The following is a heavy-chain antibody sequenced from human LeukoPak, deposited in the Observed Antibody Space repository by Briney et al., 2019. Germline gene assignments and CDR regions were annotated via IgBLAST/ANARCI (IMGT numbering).Heavy chain of an antibody. V-gene: IGHV1-24*01. J-gene: IGHJ4*02. CDR1: GYTLMELS. CDR2: FDPEESET. CDR3: TTARRRDSWNPRF. D-gene: IGHD1-20*01. Sequence: GASVKVSCKVSGYTLMELSMHWVRQAPGKGLGWMGGFDPEESETLYAEKFQGRVTMTEDTSTGTAYMQLSSLTSEDTAVYYCTTARRRDSWNPRFWGQGTLVSVSS.